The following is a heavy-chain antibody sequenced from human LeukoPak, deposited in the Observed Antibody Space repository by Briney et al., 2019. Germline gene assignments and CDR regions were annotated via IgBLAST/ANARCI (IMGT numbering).Heavy chain of an antibody. Sequence: GGSLKLSCAASGFTFSGSAMHWVRQASGKGLEWVGRIRSKANSYATAYAASVKGRFTISRDDSKNTAYLQMNSLKTEDTAVYYCTRHGVICSGGSGYVVDVWGKGTTATISS. D-gene: IGHD2-15*01. CDR2: IRSKANSYAT. CDR3: TRHGVICSGGSGYVVDV. J-gene: IGHJ6*04. CDR1: GFTFSGSA. V-gene: IGHV3-73*01.